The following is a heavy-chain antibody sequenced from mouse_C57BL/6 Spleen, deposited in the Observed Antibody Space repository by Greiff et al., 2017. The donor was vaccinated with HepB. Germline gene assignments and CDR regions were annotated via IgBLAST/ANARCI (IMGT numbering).Heavy chain of an antibody. CDR3: AMMMDPYDNLAWFAG. CDR2: IHPSDSDT. CDR1: GYTFTSYW. Sequence: QVQLQQPGAELVKPGASVKLSCKASGYTFTSYWMRWVKQSPGQGLEWIGRIHPSDSDTNYNQKFKGKATLTVDKSSSTAYMQLSSLTSEDSAVYCCAMMMDPYDNLAWFAGRGQAALVTVS. J-gene: IGHJ3*01. D-gene: IGHD2-3*01. V-gene: IGHV1-74*01.